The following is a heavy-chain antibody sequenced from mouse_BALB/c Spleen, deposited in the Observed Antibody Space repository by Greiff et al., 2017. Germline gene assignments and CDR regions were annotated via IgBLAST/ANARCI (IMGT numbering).Heavy chain of an antibody. CDR1: GYTFTSYV. J-gene: IGHJ2*01. CDR3: ARGPSDGYFLFDY. CDR2: INPYNDGT. D-gene: IGHD2-3*01. V-gene: IGHV1-14*01. Sequence: EVQLQESGAELVKPGASVKMSCKASGYTFTSYVMHWVKQKPGQGLEWIGYINPYNDGTKYNEKFKDKATLTVDKSSSTAYIQLSSLTSEDSAVYYCARGPSDGYFLFDYWGQGTTLRVSS.